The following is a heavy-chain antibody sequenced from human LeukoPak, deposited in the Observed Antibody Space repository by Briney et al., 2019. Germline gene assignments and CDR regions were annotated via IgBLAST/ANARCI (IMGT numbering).Heavy chain of an antibody. V-gene: IGHV3-21*01. CDR2: ISSSSSYI. CDR3: ATRGY. CDR1: GFTISSYS. J-gene: IGHJ4*02. Sequence: PGGSLRLSCAVSGFTISSYSMNWVRQAPGKGLEWVSAISSSSSYIYYADSVKGRFTISRDKAEKSVYLEMNSLRAEDTAVYYCATRGYWGQGTLVTVSS.